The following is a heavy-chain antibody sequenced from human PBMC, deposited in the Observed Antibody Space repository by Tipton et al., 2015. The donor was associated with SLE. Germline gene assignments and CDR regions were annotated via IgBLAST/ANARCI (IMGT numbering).Heavy chain of an antibody. D-gene: IGHD6-13*01. Sequence: QLVQSGAEVKKPGESLKISCKGSGYSFSSHRIAWVRQMPGKGLEWMGIVHPGDSDTRYSPSFQGQVTISADKSISTAYLEWSSLKASDTAIYYCARGSSSWYIDYWGLGTLVTVSS. V-gene: IGHV5-51*03. CDR2: VHPGDSDT. CDR3: ARGSSSWYIDY. J-gene: IGHJ4*02. CDR1: GYSFSSHR.